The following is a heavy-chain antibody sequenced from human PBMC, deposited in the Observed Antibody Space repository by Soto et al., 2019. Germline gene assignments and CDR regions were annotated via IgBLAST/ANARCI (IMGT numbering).Heavy chain of an antibody. D-gene: IGHD3-10*01. CDR2: IYYSGST. CDR1: GGSISSSSYY. Sequence: SETLSLTCTVSGGSISSSSYYWGWIRQPPGKGLEWIGSIYYSGSTYYNPSLKSRVTISVDTSKNQFSLKLSSVTAADTAVYYCARLTMVRGVITPYYYYYGMDVWGQGTTVTVSS. CDR3: ARLTMVRGVITPYYYYYGMDV. J-gene: IGHJ6*02. V-gene: IGHV4-39*01.